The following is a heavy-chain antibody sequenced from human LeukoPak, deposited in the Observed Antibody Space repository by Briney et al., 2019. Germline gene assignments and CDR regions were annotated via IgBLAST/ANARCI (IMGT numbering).Heavy chain of an antibody. CDR1: GGSISSYY. J-gene: IGHJ6*03. D-gene: IGHD3-22*01. CDR2: IYTSGST. V-gene: IGHV4-4*09. Sequence: SETLSLTCTVSGGSISSYYWSWIRQPPGKGLEWIGYIYTSGSTNYNPSLKSRVTISVDTSKNQFSLKLRSVTAADTAVYYCARIYDSSGYYYYYMDVWGKGTTVTVSS. CDR3: ARIYDSSGYYYYYMDV.